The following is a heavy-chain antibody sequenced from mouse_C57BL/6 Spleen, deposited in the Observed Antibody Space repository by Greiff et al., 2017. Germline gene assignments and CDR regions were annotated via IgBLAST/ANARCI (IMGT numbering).Heavy chain of an antibody. V-gene: IGHV1-64*01. CDR2: IHPNSGST. Sequence: QVQLQQPGAELVKPGASVKLSCKASGYTFTSYWMHWVKQRPGQGLEWIGMIHPNSGSTNYNEKFKSKATLTVDKSSSTAYMQLSSLTSEDSADYYCASTLVRTVAFDCWGQGTTLTVAS. D-gene: IGHD2-2*01. CDR3: ASTLVRTVAFDC. CDR1: GYTFTSYW. J-gene: IGHJ2*01.